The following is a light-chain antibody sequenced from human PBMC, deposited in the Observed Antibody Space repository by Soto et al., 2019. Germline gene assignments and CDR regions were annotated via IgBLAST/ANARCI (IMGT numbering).Light chain of an antibody. CDR2: GAS. CDR3: QQYNKWPPVT. CDR1: QSVAHN. V-gene: IGKV3-15*01. Sequence: EVVMTQSPSTLSVYPGEKAPLSCGASQSVAHNVAWYQQKPGQAPRLLIYGASTRATGIPARFSGSGSGTEFTLTISSLQSEDIAVYFCQQYNKWPPVTFGQGTKVDIK. J-gene: IGKJ1*01.